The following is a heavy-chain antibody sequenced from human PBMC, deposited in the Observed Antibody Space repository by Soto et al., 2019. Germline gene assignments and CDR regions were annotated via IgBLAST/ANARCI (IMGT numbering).Heavy chain of an antibody. J-gene: IGHJ4*02. D-gene: IGHD3-3*01. Sequence: GESLKISCAASGFTFSSYGMHWVRQAPGKGLEWVAVISYDGSNKYYADSVKGRFTISRDNSKNTLYLQMNSLRAEDTAVYYCAKDALRFLEWLTYFDYWGQGTLVTVSS. V-gene: IGHV3-30*18. CDR3: AKDALRFLEWLTYFDY. CDR1: GFTFSSYG. CDR2: ISYDGSNK.